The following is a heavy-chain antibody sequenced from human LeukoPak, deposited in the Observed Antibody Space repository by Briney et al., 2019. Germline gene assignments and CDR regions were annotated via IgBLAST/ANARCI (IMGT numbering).Heavy chain of an antibody. J-gene: IGHJ5*02. D-gene: IGHD6-25*01. CDR2: IKQDGSEK. CDR3: ARFVAASWFDP. Sequence: GGSLRLSCAASGFTFSSYAMSWVRQAPGKGLEWVANIKQDGSEKYYVDSVKGRFTISRDNAKNSLYLQMNSLRAEDTAVYYCARFVAASWFDPWGQGTLVTVSS. V-gene: IGHV3-7*01. CDR1: GFTFSSYA.